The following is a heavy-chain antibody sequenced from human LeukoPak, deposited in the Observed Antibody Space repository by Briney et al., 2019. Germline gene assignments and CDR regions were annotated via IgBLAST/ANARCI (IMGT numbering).Heavy chain of an antibody. V-gene: IGHV3-48*04. D-gene: IGHD6-6*01. CDR3: ARRRDFDY. Sequence: PGGSLRLSCAASGFTLSTCSMNWVRQAPGKGLEWVSYISSGNTIYYADSVKGRFTISRDNAKNSLFLQMNSLRAEDTAVYYCARRRDFDYWGQGTLVAVSS. CDR2: ISSGNTI. J-gene: IGHJ4*02. CDR1: GFTLSTCS.